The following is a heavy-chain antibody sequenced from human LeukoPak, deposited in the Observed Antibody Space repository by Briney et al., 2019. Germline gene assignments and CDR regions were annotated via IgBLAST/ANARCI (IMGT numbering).Heavy chain of an antibody. D-gene: IGHD3-10*01. CDR1: GLTLSSYW. J-gene: IGHJ4*02. CDR3: AKDFGELREFDY. Sequence: GGSLRLSCAASGLTLSSYWMHGVRHAPGKGRVGVSRINSDGSSTSYAESVKGRFTISRDNSTNSLYLQMNSLRAEDTAVYYCAKDFGELREFDYWGQGTLVTVSS. CDR2: INSDGSST. V-gene: IGHV3-74*01.